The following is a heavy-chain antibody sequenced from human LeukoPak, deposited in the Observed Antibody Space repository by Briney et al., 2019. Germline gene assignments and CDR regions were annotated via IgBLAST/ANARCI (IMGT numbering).Heavy chain of an antibody. CDR3: ARVGRDDSSGFLDY. J-gene: IGHJ4*02. V-gene: IGHV4-34*01. CDR1: GGSFSGYY. Sequence: SETLSLTCAVYGGSFSGYYWSWIRQPPGKGLEWIGEINHSGSTNYNPSLKSRVTISVDTSKNQFPLKLSSVTAADTAVYYCARVGRDDSSGFLDYWGQGTLVTVSS. D-gene: IGHD3-22*01. CDR2: INHSGST.